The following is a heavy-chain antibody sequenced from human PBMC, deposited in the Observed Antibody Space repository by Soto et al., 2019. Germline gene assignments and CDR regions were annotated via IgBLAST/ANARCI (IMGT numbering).Heavy chain of an antibody. J-gene: IGHJ6*02. V-gene: IGHV3-7*01. CDR3: ARGGKGYENWPPYYYYGMDG. CDR1: GFTFDSYW. Sequence: HPGRSLRLSCAASGFTFDSYWMTWVRQTPGKGLEWVAHIKQDGGQTYYVDSVKGRFTISRDNAKTSLYLQMNSLRAEDTSVYFCARGGKGYENWPPYYYYGMDGWGHGTTVTVFS. D-gene: IGHD1-1*01. CDR2: IKQDGGQT.